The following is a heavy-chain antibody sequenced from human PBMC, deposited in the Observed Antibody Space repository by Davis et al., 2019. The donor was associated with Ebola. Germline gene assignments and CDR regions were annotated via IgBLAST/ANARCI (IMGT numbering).Heavy chain of an antibody. Sequence: GESLKISCAASGFTFSRYWMHWVRQAPGKGLVYVSRISSDGGITSYADSVKGRFTTSRDNAKSTLYLQMNSLTAEDTAVYYCVRGGSATAYWGQGTPVTVSS. V-gene: IGHV3-74*01. CDR2: ISSDGGIT. CDR3: VRGGSATAY. CDR1: GFTFSRYW. D-gene: IGHD2-15*01. J-gene: IGHJ1*01.